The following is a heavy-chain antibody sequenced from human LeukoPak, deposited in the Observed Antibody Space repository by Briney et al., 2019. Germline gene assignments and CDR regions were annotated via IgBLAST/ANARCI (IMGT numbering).Heavy chain of an antibody. V-gene: IGHV3-21*01. Sequence: AGGSLRLSCAASGLPFINYTLNWVRQAPGKGLEWISSISSRSIYIYYADSVKGRFTISKDNAKNSLYLQMNSLRAEATAVYYCARAQVGYNWFDPWGPGTLVTVSS. CDR1: GLPFINYT. D-gene: IGHD1-26*01. CDR3: ARAQVGYNWFDP. J-gene: IGHJ5*02. CDR2: ISSRSIYI.